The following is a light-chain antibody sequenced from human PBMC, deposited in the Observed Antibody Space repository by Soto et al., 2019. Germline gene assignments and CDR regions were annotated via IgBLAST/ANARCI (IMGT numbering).Light chain of an antibody. CDR3: SSHTLSSALQV. CDR2: GVN. J-gene: IGLJ1*01. Sequence: QSVLTQPASVSGSPGQSITISCSGTISDFIVYNYVSWYQQHPGKAPKLMLYGVNKRPSGVSNRFSGSKSGDTASLTISGLQAEDEADYYCSSHTLSSALQVFGTGTKLTVL. CDR1: ISDFIVYNY. V-gene: IGLV2-14*01.